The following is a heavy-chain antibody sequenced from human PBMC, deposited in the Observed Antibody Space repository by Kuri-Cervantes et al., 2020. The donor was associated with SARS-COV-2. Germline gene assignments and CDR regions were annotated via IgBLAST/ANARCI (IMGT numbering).Heavy chain of an antibody. CDR3: ARGTADYSSGWTDY. CDR1: GYTLSNYG. J-gene: IGHJ4*02. CDR2: ISGYIGVT. D-gene: IGHD6-19*01. V-gene: IGHV1-18*04. Sequence: SVKVSCKGFGYTLSNYGINRVRQAPGQGLEWMGWISGYIGVTNYVPRLQGRVTMTTDTSTTTAYMELRGLTSDDTAVYFCARGTADYSSGWTDYWGQGTLVTVSS.